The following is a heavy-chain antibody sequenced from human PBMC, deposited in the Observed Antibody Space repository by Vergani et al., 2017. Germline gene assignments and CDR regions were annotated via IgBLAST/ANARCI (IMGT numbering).Heavy chain of an antibody. CDR3: ARDLSYSTAWPFFDS. V-gene: IGHV3-30*03. J-gene: IGHJ4*02. CDR1: GFSFTSYG. D-gene: IGHD4-11*01. Sequence: QVRLVESGGGVVQPGRSLRLSCAASGFSFTSYGMHWVRQPPGKGLEWVATISFDGNNKDYTEAVRGRFTISRDSSKTLYLQMHSLRVEDTAMYFCARDLSYSTAWPFFDSRGQGTLVTVSS. CDR2: ISFDGNNK.